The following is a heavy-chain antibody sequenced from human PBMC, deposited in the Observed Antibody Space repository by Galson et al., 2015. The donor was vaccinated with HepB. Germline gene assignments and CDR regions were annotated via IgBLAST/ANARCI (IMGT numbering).Heavy chain of an antibody. Sequence: SLRLSCAASGFTFSRSWMSWVRQAPGKGLEWVAKINEDGSKGYYVESVKGRFTISRDNGKNLVYLQMNSLRVEDTAIYYCARDPHYGALDYWGQGTLVTVSS. CDR2: INEDGSKG. CDR1: GFTFSRSW. J-gene: IGHJ4*02. V-gene: IGHV3-7*01. CDR3: ARDPHYGALDY. D-gene: IGHD3-10*01.